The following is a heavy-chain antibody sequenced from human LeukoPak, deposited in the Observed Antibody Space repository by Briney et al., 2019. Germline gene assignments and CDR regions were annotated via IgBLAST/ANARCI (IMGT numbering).Heavy chain of an antibody. CDR3: ARVDCSGDSCYSAGY. D-gene: IGHD2-15*01. CDR1: GYTFFYYG. Sequence: ASVKVSCKASGYTFFYYGVTWVRQVPGQGLEWMGWISVDNGKTNYAQELQGRVTLTTDISTSTAYMELRSLRSDDTAVYYCARVDCSGDSCYSAGYWGQGTLVTVSS. J-gene: IGHJ4*02. CDR2: ISVDNGKT. V-gene: IGHV1-18*01.